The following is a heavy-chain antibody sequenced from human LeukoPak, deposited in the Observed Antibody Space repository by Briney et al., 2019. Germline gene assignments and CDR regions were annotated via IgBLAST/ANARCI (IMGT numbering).Heavy chain of an antibody. CDR1: GYTFTGYY. Sequence: ASVKVSCKASGYTFTGYYMHWVRQAPGQGLEWMGWINPNSGGTNYAQKFQGRVTMTRDTSISTAYMELSRLRSEGTAVYYCATTAATAGMNWFDPWGQGTLVTVSS. CDR2: INPNSGGT. D-gene: IGHD6-13*01. J-gene: IGHJ5*02. CDR3: ATTAATAGMNWFDP. V-gene: IGHV1-2*02.